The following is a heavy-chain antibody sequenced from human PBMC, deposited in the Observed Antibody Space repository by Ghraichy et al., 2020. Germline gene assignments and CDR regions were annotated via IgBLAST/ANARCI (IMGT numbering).Heavy chain of an antibody. D-gene: IGHD6-13*01. CDR1: GFTFSNFV. CDR2: ISGSGATT. V-gene: IGHV3-23*01. J-gene: IGHJ4*02. CDR3: SKAISSWNGGY. Sequence: GGSLRLSCAASGFTFSNFVILWVRQAPGKGLGWLSAISGSGATTYYADSVKGRFTISRDNSNDMLYMQMNSLRAEDTAVYYCSKAISSWNGGYWGQGTLVTVSS.